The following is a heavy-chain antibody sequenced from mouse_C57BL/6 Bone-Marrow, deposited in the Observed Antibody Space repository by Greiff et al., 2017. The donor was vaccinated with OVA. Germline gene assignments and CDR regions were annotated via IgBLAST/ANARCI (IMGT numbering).Heavy chain of an antibody. CDR1: GYTFTSYW. J-gene: IGHJ4*01. D-gene: IGHD1-1*01. CDR3: ARRTTPEAYYAMDY. CDR2: IYPGSGST. Sequence: VKLQQPGAELVKPGASVEMSCKASGYTFTSYWITWVKQRPGQGLEWIGDIYPGSGSTNYNEKFKSKATLTVDTSSSTAYMQLSSLTSEDSAVYYCARRTTPEAYYAMDYWGQGTSVTVSS. V-gene: IGHV1-55*01.